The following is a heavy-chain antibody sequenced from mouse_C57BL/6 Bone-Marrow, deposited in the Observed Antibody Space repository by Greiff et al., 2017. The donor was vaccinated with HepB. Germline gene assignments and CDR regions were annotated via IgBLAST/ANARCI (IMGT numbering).Heavy chain of an antibody. D-gene: IGHD1-1*01. CDR1: GYTFTSYW. J-gene: IGHJ3*01. CDR3: ARGSTAWFAY. CDR2: IDPSDSET. V-gene: IGHV1-52*01. Sequence: VQLQQPGAELVRPGSSVKLSCKASGYTFTSYWMHWVKQRPIQGLEWIGNIDPSDSETHYNQKFKDKATLTVDKSSSTAYMQLSSLASEDSAVYYCARGSTAWFAYWGQGTLVTVSA.